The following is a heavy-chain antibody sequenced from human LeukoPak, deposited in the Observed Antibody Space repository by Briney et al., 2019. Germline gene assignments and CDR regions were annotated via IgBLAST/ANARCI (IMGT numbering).Heavy chain of an antibody. V-gene: IGHV3-23*01. CDR1: GFTFSSYW. CDR2: ISDTGGST. Sequence: PGGSLRLSCAASGFTFSSYWMHWVRQAPGKGLEWISAISDTGGSTYHADSVKGRFTISRDNSKNTLYLQMNSLRAEDTAIYYCAKGSSSSRPYYFDHWAPGTLVTVSS. J-gene: IGHJ4*02. D-gene: IGHD6-6*01. CDR3: AKGSSSSRPYYFDH.